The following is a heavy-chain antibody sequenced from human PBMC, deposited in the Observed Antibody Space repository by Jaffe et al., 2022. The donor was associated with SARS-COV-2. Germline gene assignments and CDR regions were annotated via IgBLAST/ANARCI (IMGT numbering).Heavy chain of an antibody. J-gene: IGHJ6*03. Sequence: EVQLVESGGGLVQPGGSLRLSCAASGFTFSSYWMHWVRQAPGKGLVWVSRINSDGSSTSYADSVKGRFTISRDNAKNTLYLQMNSLRAEDTAVYYCAFGPRINYYMDVWGKGTTVTVSS. D-gene: IGHD3-16*01. CDR2: INSDGSST. CDR1: GFTFSSYW. CDR3: AFGPRINYYMDV. V-gene: IGHV3-74*01.